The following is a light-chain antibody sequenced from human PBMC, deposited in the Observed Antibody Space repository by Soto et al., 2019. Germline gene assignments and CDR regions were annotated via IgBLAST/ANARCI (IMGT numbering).Light chain of an antibody. V-gene: IGKV3-20*01. CDR1: QTITSSF. Sequence: EIVLTQSPGTLSLSPGDRASLSCRASQTITSSFLAWYQQKPGQAPRLLISAASSRATGIPDRFSGRGSETDFTLTISRLEPEDFAVYFCQQYGSSPPTFGQGTKV. J-gene: IGKJ1*01. CDR2: AAS. CDR3: QQYGSSPPT.